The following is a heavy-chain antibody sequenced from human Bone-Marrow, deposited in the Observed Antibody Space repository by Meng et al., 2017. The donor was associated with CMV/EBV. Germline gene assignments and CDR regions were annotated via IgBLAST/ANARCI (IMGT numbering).Heavy chain of an antibody. CDR1: GYTFTSYD. D-gene: IGHD4-17*01. Sequence: ASVKVSCKASGYTFTSYDINWVRQATGQGLEWMGWMNPNSGNTGYAQKFQGRVTITRNTSISTAYMELSSLRSEDTVVYYCARGGATDYGENDYWGQGTLVTVFS. J-gene: IGHJ4*02. V-gene: IGHV1-8*03. CDR2: MNPNSGNT. CDR3: ARGGATDYGENDY.